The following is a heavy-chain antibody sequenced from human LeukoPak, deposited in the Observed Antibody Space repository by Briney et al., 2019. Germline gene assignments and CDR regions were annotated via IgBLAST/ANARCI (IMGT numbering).Heavy chain of an antibody. CDR2: IIPILGIA. CDR1: GGTFSSYA. CDR3: AKRDGSKPGAEYFQH. V-gene: IGHV1-69*04. D-gene: IGHD5-24*01. J-gene: IGHJ1*01. Sequence: SVKVSCKASGGTFSSYAISWVRQAPGQGLEWMGRIIPILGIANYAQKFQGRVTITADKSTSTAYMELSSLRSEDTAVYYCAKRDGSKPGAEYFQHCGQGTLVTVSS.